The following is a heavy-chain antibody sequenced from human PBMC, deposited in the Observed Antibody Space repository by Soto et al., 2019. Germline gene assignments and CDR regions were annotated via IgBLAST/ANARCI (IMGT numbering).Heavy chain of an antibody. CDR3: ARDAPEYCSGGRCPY. V-gene: IGHV4-34*01. J-gene: IGHJ4*02. Sequence: ETLSLTCAVYGGSFSGYYWSWIRQPPGKGLEWIGEINHSGSTNYNPSLKSRVTISVDTSKNQFSLKLSSVTAADTAVYYCARDAPEYCSGGRCPYWGQGTLVTVSS. CDR1: GGSFSGYY. CDR2: INHSGST. D-gene: IGHD2-15*01.